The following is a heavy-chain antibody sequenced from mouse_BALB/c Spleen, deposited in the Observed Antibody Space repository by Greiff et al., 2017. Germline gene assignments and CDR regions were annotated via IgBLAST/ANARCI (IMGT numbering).Heavy chain of an antibody. CDR1: GFTFSSYG. V-gene: IGHV5-6-3*01. J-gene: IGHJ4*01. CDR3: AREVYYYAMDY. Sequence: EVKLVESGGGLVQPGGSLKLSCAASGFTFSSYGMSWVRQTPDKRLELVATINSNGGSTYYPDSVKGRFTISRDNAKNTLYLQMSSLKSEDTAMYYCAREVYYYAMDYWGQGTSVTVSS. CDR2: INSNGGST.